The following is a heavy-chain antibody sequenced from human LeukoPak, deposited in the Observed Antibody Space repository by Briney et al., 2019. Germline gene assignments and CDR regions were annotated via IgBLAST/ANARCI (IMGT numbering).Heavy chain of an antibody. Sequence: SETLSLTCTVSGGSISSYYWSWIRQPPGKGLEWIGYIYYSGSTNYNPSLKSRVTISVDTSKNQFSLKLSSVTAADTAVYYCARNRGVCSGGSCYSYWFDPWGQGTLVTVSS. CDR2: IYYSGST. D-gene: IGHD2-15*01. J-gene: IGHJ5*02. CDR1: GGSISSYY. CDR3: ARNRGVCSGGSCYSYWFDP. V-gene: IGHV4-59*01.